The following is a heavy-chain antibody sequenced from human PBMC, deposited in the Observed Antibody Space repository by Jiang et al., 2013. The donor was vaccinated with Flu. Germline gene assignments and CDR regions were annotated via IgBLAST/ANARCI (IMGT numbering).Heavy chain of an antibody. J-gene: IGHJ6*02. D-gene: IGHD3-10*01. Sequence: KPGTVSETLLPEASGDRFSSHVTHWVRQAPGQGLEWLGWINFEKGEHKILTRGPGQSHHYRDTSANTVYMEMSNLRPDDTAVYYCASGFYFGSGKSRVPESLYYYYYGPDIWGPGTTVTVSS. CDR3: ASGFYFGSGKSRVPESLYYYYYGPDI. CDR1: GDRFSSHV. V-gene: IGHV1-3*01. CDR2: INFEKGEH.